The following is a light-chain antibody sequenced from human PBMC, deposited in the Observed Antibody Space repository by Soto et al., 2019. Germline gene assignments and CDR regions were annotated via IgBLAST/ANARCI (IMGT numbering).Light chain of an antibody. Sequence: EIVLTQSPGTLFLSPGETATLSCRASQTIGRNYLAWYQQKPGQAPRLLIFGTSTRATGIPDRFSGSGSGTDFTLSISRLEPEDFAVYYCQQYASSPLLTFGGGTKVEIK. V-gene: IGKV3-20*01. CDR1: QTIGRNY. CDR2: GTS. J-gene: IGKJ4*01. CDR3: QQYASSPLLT.